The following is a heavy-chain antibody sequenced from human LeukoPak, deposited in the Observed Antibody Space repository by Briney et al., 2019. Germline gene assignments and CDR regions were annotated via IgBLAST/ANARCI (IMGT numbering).Heavy chain of an antibody. CDR3: AREPHYYGSGSSERFDP. V-gene: IGHV4-30-4*01. D-gene: IGHD3-10*01. CDR2: IYYSGST. CDR1: GGSISSGDYY. Sequence: PSETLSLTCTVSGGSISSGDYYWSWIRQPPGKGLEWIGCIYYSGSTYYNPSLKSRVTISVDTSKNQFSLKLSSVTAADTAVYYCAREPHYYGSGSSERFDPWGQGTLVTVSS. J-gene: IGHJ5*02.